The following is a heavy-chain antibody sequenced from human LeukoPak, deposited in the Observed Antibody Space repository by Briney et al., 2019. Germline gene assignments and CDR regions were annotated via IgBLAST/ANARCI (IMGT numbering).Heavy chain of an antibody. D-gene: IGHD4-17*01. Sequence: PGGSLRLSCAGSGFTFSTYWMTWVRQAPGKGLEWVATIDQDGSIIYYVDSVKGRFTISRDNAKKSLYLQMNSLRAEDTAVYFCTTDFRYGASWGQGTLVTVAS. CDR2: IDQDGSII. CDR3: TTDFRYGAS. V-gene: IGHV3-7*05. J-gene: IGHJ4*02. CDR1: GFTFSTYW.